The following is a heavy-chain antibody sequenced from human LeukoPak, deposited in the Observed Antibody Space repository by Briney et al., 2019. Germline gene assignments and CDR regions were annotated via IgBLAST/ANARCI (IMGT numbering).Heavy chain of an antibody. V-gene: IGHV1-3*01. CDR3: ASYGGDTNFDY. CDR1: GYTFTIYV. Sequence: EASVKVSCKASGYTFTIYVMHWVRQAPGQRLEWMGWVNAGNGNTKYSQNFQGRVTITRDTSASTVCMELSSLRSEDTAVYYCASYGGDTNFDYWGQGTLVTVSS. D-gene: IGHD2-21*02. CDR2: VNAGNGNT. J-gene: IGHJ4*02.